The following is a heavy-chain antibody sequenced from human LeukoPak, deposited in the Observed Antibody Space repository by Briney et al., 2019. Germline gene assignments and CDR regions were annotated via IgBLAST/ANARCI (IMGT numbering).Heavy chain of an antibody. CDR1: GGTFSSYA. CDR2: IIPILGIA. Sequence: GASVKVSCKASGGTFSSYAISWVRQAPGQGLEWMGRIIPILGIANYAQKFQGRVTITADKSTSTAYVELSSLRSEDTAVYYCASPNYSSSWGYFDYWGQGTLVTVSS. V-gene: IGHV1-69*04. CDR3: ASPNYSSSWGYFDY. J-gene: IGHJ4*02. D-gene: IGHD6-13*01.